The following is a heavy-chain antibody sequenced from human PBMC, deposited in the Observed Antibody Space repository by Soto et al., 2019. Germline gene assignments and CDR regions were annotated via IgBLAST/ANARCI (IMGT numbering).Heavy chain of an antibody. Sequence: QVQLQESGPGLVKPSQTLSLTCPVSGGSISSGGYYWSWIRQHPGKGLEWIGYIYYSGSTYDNPSLKSRVTISVDTSKNQFSVKRSSVTAADTAVYYCARGGPRGSGYYHFDYWGQGTLVTVSS. CDR2: IYYSGST. CDR3: ARGGPRGSGYYHFDY. V-gene: IGHV4-31*03. J-gene: IGHJ4*02. CDR1: GGSISSGGYY. D-gene: IGHD3-3*01.